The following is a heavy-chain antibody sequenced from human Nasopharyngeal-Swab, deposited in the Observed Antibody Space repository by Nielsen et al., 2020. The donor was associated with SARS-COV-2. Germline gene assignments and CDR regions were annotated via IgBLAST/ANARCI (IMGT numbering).Heavy chain of an antibody. CDR2: IYYSGST. J-gene: IGHJ4*02. Sequence: SETLSLTCTVFGGSISSYYWSWIRQPPGKGLEWIGYIYYSGSTNYNPSLKSRVTISVDTSKNQFSLKLSSVTAADTAVYYCAREGSSGWVNYWGQGTLVTVSS. CDR1: GGSISSYY. V-gene: IGHV4-59*01. CDR3: AREGSSGWVNY. D-gene: IGHD6-19*01.